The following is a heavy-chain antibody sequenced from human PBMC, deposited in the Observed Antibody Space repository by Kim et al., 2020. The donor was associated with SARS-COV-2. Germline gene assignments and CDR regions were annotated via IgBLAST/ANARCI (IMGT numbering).Heavy chain of an antibody. CDR3: VKYTSCSSLGDR. CDR2: IGISGDYK. J-gene: IGHJ4*02. CDR1: GFSVSNYA. Sequence: GGSLRLSCEASGFSVSNYAMGWVRQAPGKGLEWVSGIGISGDYKPYIDSVKGRFAISKDNSRNILYLQMNSLRVEDTALYFCVKYTSCSSLGDRWGQGTL. V-gene: IGHV3-23*01. D-gene: IGHD3-10*02.